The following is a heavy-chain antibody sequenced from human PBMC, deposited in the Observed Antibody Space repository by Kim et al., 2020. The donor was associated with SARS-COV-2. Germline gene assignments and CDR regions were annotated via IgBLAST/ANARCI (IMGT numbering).Heavy chain of an antibody. D-gene: IGHD5-18*01. CDR2: IIPIFGTA. J-gene: IGHJ6*02. V-gene: IGHV1-69*13. CDR3: ARDRERYSYGYYYYYGMDV. CDR1: GGTFSSYA. Sequence: SVKVSCKASGGTFSSYAISWVRQAPGQGLELMGGIIPIFGTANYAQKFQGRVTITADESTSTAYMELSSLRSEDTAVYYCARDRERYSYGYYYYYGMDVWGQGTTVTVSS.